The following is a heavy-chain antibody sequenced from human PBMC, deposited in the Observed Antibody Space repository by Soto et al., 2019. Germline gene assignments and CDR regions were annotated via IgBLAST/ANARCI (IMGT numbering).Heavy chain of an antibody. J-gene: IGHJ6*02. CDR2: IYPGDSDT. V-gene: IGHV5-51*01. CDR3: ASQNRDYYDSSGYLYYYYGMEV. Sequence: PGESLKISCKGSGYSFTSYWIGWVLQMPGKGLEWMGIIYPGDSDTRYSPSFQGQVTISADKSISTAYLQWSSLKASDTAMYYCASQNRDYYDSSGYLYYYYGMEVWGQGTTVTVSS. CDR1: GYSFTSYW. D-gene: IGHD3-22*01.